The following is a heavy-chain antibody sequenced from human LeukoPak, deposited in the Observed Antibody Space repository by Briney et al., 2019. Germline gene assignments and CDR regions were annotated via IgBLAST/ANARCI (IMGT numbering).Heavy chain of an antibody. Sequence: SETLSLTCAVSGDSISGSRWWSWVRQPPGKGLEWIGEINHSGSTNYNPSLKSRVTISVDTSKNQFSLKLSSVTAADTAVYYCARTPLNYGGNSDAFDIWGQGTMVTVSS. V-gene: IGHV4-4*02. CDR1: GDSISGSRW. J-gene: IGHJ3*02. D-gene: IGHD4-23*01. CDR2: INHSGST. CDR3: ARTPLNYGGNSDAFDI.